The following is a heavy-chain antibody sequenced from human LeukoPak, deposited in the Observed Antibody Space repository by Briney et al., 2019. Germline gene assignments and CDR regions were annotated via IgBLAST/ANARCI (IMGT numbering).Heavy chain of an antibody. J-gene: IGHJ6*03. V-gene: IGHV1-2*02. CDR3: ARDPSRYCSGGSCPNLYYYYYCYMDV. Sequence: ASVKVSCKASGYTFTGYYMHWVRQAPGQGLEWMGWINPNSGGTNYAQKFQGRVTMTRDTSISTAYMELSRLRSDDTAVYYCARDPSRYCSGGSCPNLYYYYYCYMDVWGKGTTVTVSS. D-gene: IGHD2-15*01. CDR1: GYTFTGYY. CDR2: INPNSGGT.